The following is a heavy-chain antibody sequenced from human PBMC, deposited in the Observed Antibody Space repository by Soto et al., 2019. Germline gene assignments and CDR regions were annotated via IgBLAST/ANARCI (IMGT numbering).Heavy chain of an antibody. Sequence: GASVKVSCKASGYTFTSYGISWVRQAPGQGLEWMGWISAYNGNTNYAQKLQGRVTMTTDTSTSTAYMELRSLRSDDTAMYYCARDQAKLDIVVVPAAIRSYWFDPWGQGTLVTVSS. V-gene: IGHV1-18*01. CDR2: ISAYNGNT. J-gene: IGHJ5*02. CDR1: GYTFTSYG. CDR3: ARDQAKLDIVVVPAAIRSYWFDP. D-gene: IGHD2-2*03.